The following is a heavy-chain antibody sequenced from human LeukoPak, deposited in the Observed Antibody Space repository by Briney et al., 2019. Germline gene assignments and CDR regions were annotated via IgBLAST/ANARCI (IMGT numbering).Heavy chain of an antibody. CDR1: GYIYTSYW. V-gene: IGHV5-51*01. J-gene: IGHJ4*02. CDR3: ARTYCSSTSCYRFDY. Sequence: GESLKISCNSSGYIYTSYWIGWVRQMPGKGLEWMGIIYPGDSDTRYSPSFQGQVTISADKSISTAYLQWSSLKASDTAMYYCARTYCSSTSCYRFDYWGQGTLVTVSS. D-gene: IGHD2-2*02. CDR2: IYPGDSDT.